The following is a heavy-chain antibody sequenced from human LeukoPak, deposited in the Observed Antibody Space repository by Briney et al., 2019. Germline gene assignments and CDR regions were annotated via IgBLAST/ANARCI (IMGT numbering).Heavy chain of an antibody. CDR1: GGSFSGYY. CDR2: INHSGST. D-gene: IGHD3-3*01. J-gene: IGHJ6*03. V-gene: IGHV4-34*01. Sequence: PSETLSLTCAVYGGSFSGYYWSWIRQPLGKGLEWIGEINHSGSTNYNPSLKSRVTISVDTSKNQFSLKLSSVTAADTAVYYCVRGTTVSFGVVISSYYYYYMDVWGKGTTVTVSS. CDR3: VRGTTVSFGVVISSYYYYYMDV.